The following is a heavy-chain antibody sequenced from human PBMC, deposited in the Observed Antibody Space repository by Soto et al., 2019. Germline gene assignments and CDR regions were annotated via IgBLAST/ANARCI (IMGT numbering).Heavy chain of an antibody. J-gene: IGHJ6*02. CDR3: AISSPYSSSSYYYYYGMDV. CDR1: GYTFTSYY. CDR2: INPSGGST. D-gene: IGHD6-6*01. Sequence: ASVKVSCKASGYTFTSYYMHWVRQAPGQGLEWMGIINPSGGSTSYAQKFQGRVTMTRDTSTSTVYMELSSLRSEDTAVYYCAISSPYSSSSYYYYYGMDVWGQGTTVTVSS. V-gene: IGHV1-46*01.